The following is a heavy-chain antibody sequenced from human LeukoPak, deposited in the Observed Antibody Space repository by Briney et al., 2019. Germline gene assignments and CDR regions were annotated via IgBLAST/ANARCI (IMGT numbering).Heavy chain of an antibody. J-gene: IGHJ3*02. CDR1: GGSISSSSYY. CDR3: ARHHVPAAMYNAFDI. CDR2: IYYSGST. V-gene: IGHV4-39*01. D-gene: IGHD2-2*01. Sequence: SETLSLTCTVSGGSISSSSYYWGWIRQPPGKGLEWIGSIYYSGSTYYNPSLKSRVTISVDTSKNQFSLKLSSVTAADTAVYYCARHHVPAAMYNAFDIWGQGTMVTVSS.